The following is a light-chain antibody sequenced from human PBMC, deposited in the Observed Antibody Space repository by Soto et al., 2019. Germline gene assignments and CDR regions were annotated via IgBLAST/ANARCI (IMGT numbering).Light chain of an antibody. CDR3: QHYNSYSEA. CDR1: QTISSW. V-gene: IGKV1-5*03. Sequence: DIQMTQSPSTLSGSVGDRVTITCRASQTISSWLAWYQQKPGKAPKLLIYKASTLKSGVPSRFSGSGSGTEFTLTISSLQPDDFDTHYCQHYNSYSEAFGQGTKVDIK. CDR2: KAS. J-gene: IGKJ1*01.